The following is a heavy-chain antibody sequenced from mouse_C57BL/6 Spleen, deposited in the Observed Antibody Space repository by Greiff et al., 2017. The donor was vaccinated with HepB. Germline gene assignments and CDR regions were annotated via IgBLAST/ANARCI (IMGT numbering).Heavy chain of an antibody. Sequence: VQVVESGAELVKPGASVKLSCKASGYTFTEYTIHWVKQRSGQGLEWIGWFYPGSGSIKYNEKFKDKATLTADKSSSTFYMELSRLTSEDSAGYCCARHEALWSFAYWGQGTLVTVSA. CDR2: FYPGSGSI. CDR1: GYTFTEYT. CDR3: ARHEALWSFAY. D-gene: IGHD1-1*02. V-gene: IGHV1-62-2*01. J-gene: IGHJ3*01.